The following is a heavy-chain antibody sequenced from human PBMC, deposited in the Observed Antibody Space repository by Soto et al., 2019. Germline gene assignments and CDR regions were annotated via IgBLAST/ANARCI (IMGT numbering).Heavy chain of an antibody. CDR2: IYWDDDK. V-gene: IGHV2-5*02. D-gene: IGHD5-12*01. Sequence: QITLKESGPTLVKPTQTLTLTCTFSGFSLSTSGVGVGWIRQPPGKALEWLALIYWDDDKRYSPSLKSRLTITKDNSKNQVVLTMTNMDPVDTATYYCAHVYGGYDNFDYWGQGTLVTVSS. CDR1: GFSLSTSGVG. CDR3: AHVYGGYDNFDY. J-gene: IGHJ4*02.